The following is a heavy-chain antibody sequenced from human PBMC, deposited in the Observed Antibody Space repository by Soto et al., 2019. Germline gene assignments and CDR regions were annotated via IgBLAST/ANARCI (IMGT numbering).Heavy chain of an antibody. CDR2: ITPIFGTA. J-gene: IGHJ6*04. D-gene: IGHD6-19*01. CDR1: GATFSSYA. V-gene: IGHV1-69*06. Sequence: SVKGSCKASGATFSSYAFSWVRRAPGQGLKWMGGITPIFGTANYAQKFQGRVTITADKSTSTAYMKLSSLRSEDTAVYHRARGKEQWLVTSYILVYHDYGMDVRGARKNVTVYS. CDR3: ARGKEQWLVTSYILVYHDYGMDV.